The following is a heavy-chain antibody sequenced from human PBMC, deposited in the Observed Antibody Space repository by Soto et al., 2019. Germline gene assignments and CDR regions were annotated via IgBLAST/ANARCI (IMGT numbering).Heavy chain of an antibody. CDR2: ISGSGGST. D-gene: IGHD5-18*01. CDR1: GFTFSSYA. V-gene: IGHV3-23*01. Sequence: GGSLRLSCAASGFTFSSYAMSWVRQAPGKGLEWVSAISGSGGSTYYADSVKGRFTISRDNSKNTLYLQMNSLRAEDTAVYYYAKVRPLTAMVPAAPYYFDYWGQGTLVTVSS. CDR3: AKVRPLTAMVPAAPYYFDY. J-gene: IGHJ4*02.